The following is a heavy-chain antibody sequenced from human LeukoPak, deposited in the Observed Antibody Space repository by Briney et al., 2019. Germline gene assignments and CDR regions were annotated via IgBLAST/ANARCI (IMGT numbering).Heavy chain of an antibody. V-gene: IGHV1-69*05. D-gene: IGHD3-10*01. CDR1: GGTFSSYA. CDR3: ARDSSIGSGRQHDYYYYYYMDV. Sequence: ASVKVSCKASGGTFSSYAISWVRQAPGQGLEWMGGIIPIFGTANYAQTFQGRVTITTDESTSTAYMELSSLRSEDTAVYYCARDSSIGSGRQHDYYYYYYMDVWGKGTTVTVSS. J-gene: IGHJ6*03. CDR2: IIPIFGTA.